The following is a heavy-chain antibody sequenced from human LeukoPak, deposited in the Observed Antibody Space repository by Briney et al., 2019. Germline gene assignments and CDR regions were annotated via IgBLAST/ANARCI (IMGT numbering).Heavy chain of an antibody. J-gene: IGHJ3*02. CDR2: IVVGSGNT. Sequence: ASVKVSCKASGFTFTSSAMQWVRQARGQRLEWIGWIVVGSGNTNYAQKFQERVTITRDMSTSTAYMELSSLRSEDTAVYYCAADYRKDCGGDCHAFDILGQGTMVTVSS. V-gene: IGHV1-58*02. D-gene: IGHD2-21*02. CDR1: GFTFTSSA. CDR3: AADYRKDCGGDCHAFDI.